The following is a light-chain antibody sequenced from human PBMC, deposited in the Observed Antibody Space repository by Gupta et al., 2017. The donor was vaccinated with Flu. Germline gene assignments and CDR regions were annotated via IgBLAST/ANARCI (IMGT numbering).Light chain of an antibody. V-gene: IGKV1-5*03. J-gene: IGKJ4*01. CDR2: RTS. CDR1: QDVSSW. Sequence: PSTLSASVGDSVTITCRASQDVSSWLAWYQQRPGKAPRLLIYRTSNLQSGVSSRFSGSGSGTEYTLTITRLQPDEFATYYCQQVNSYSVTFGQGTKVEIK. CDR3: QQVNSYSVT.